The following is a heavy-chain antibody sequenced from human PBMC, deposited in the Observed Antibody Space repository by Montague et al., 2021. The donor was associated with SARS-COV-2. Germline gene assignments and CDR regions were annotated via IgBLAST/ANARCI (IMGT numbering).Heavy chain of an antibody. D-gene: IGHD3-10*01. V-gene: IGHV4-4*02. CDR3: ARVHPVWFGELLLDYYDDYGMDV. Sequence: SETLSLTCAVSGVSISSSNWWSWVRQPPGKGLEWIGDFYHSGSTNYNPSLKSRVTISVNTSKHQFSLKLSSVTAADTAVYYCARVHPVWFGELLLDYYDDYGMDVWGQGTTVTVSS. J-gene: IGHJ6*02. CDR1: GVSISSSNW. CDR2: FYHSGST.